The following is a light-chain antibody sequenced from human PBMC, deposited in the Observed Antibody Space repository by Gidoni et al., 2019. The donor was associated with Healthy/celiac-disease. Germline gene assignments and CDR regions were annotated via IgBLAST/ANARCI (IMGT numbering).Light chain of an antibody. CDR1: QSVSSSY. CDR2: GAS. Sequence: ELLLTQSPGTLSLSPGERATLSCRASQSVSSSYLAWSQQKPGQAPRLLIDGASSRATGIPDRFSGSGSGTDFTLTISRLEPEDFAVYYCQQYGSSPYTFGQGTKLEIK. J-gene: IGKJ2*01. V-gene: IGKV3-20*01. CDR3: QQYGSSPYT.